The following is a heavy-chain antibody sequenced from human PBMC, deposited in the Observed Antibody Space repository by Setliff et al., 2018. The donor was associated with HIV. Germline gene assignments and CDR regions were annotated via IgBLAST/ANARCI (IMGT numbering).Heavy chain of an antibody. D-gene: IGHD6-19*01. CDR1: GFSISTNYY. V-gene: IGHV4-38-2*01. CDR2: MYHIGST. J-gene: IGHJ4*02. CDR3: ARSGSGWFLSY. Sequence: PSETLSLTCAVSGFSISTNYYWGWIRQPPGKGLDWIGEMYHIGSTNYNPSLKSRVTISLDKSKNQFSLKLSSVTAADTAVYYCARSGSGWFLSYWGQGTLVTVSS.